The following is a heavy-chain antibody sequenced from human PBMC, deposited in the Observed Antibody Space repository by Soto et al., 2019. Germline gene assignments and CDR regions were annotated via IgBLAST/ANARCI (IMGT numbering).Heavy chain of an antibody. CDR3: AKGRSRVARDAFDI. V-gene: IGHV3-23*01. Sequence: GGSLRLSCAASGFTFSSYAMTWVRQAPGKGLEWVSSISDSGGATYYADSVKGRFTISRDNSKNPLYLQMNSLRAEDTAVYFCAKGRSRVARDAFDIWGQGTMVTVSS. CDR1: GFTFSSYA. D-gene: IGHD6-13*01. CDR2: ISDSGGAT. J-gene: IGHJ3*02.